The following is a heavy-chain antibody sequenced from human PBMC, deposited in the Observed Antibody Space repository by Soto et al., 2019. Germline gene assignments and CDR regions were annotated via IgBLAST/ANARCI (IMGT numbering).Heavy chain of an antibody. Sequence: LRLSCAASGFTFSNAWMSWVRQAPGKGLEWVGRIKSKTDGGTTDYAAPVKGRFTISRDDSKNTLYLQMNSLKTEDTAVYYCTTEYYSSGWYPQPYWGQGTLVTVSS. CDR3: TTEYYSSGWYPQPY. J-gene: IGHJ4*02. D-gene: IGHD6-19*01. V-gene: IGHV3-15*01. CDR1: GFTFSNAW. CDR2: IKSKTDGGTT.